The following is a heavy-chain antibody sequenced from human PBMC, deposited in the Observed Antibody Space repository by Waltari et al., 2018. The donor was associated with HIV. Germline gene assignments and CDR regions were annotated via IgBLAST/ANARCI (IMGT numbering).Heavy chain of an antibody. J-gene: IGHJ2*01. CDR2: IYYTGGA. Sequence: QLQLQESGPGLVKPSETLSLTCTVSGGSVSSSSYFWGWIRQPPGKGLEWVGRIYYTGGAYSTPSLKSRVTISVDTSKNQFSLKVTSVTAADTAVYYCARHALRVGAAYWNFDLWGRGTLVTVSS. V-gene: IGHV4-39*01. CDR3: ARHALRVGAAYWNFDL. CDR1: GGSVSSSSYF. D-gene: IGHD1-26*01.